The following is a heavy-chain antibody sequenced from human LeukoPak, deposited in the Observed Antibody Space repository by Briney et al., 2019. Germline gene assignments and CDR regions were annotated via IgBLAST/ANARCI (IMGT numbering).Heavy chain of an antibody. CDR3: ARSSGRSPFDM. D-gene: IGHD6-19*01. J-gene: IGHJ3*02. CDR1: GFIFSGYW. Sequence: GGSLRLSCAASGFIFSGYWMHWVRQAPGKGLVWLSRIKNDGSITSYADSVKGRFTISRDNAKNTLYLQMNGLRADDTAVYYCARSSGRSPFDMWGQGTMVTVSS. CDR2: IKNDGSIT. V-gene: IGHV3-74*01.